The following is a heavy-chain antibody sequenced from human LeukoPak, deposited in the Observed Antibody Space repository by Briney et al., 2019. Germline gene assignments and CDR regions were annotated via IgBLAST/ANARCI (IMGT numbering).Heavy chain of an antibody. J-gene: IGHJ4*02. CDR1: GFTSDDYA. D-gene: IGHD3-9*01. V-gene: IGHV3-9*02. CDR2: ISWNSGSI. CDR3: AKWGDYDVLSGYYVSDY. Sequence: PGRSLRLSCAASGFTSDDYAMHWVRQAPGKGLEWVSGISWNSGSIGYADSVKGRFTISRDNSKNTVFLQMNSLRAEDTAVYYCAKWGDYDVLSGYYVSDYWGQGTLVTVSS.